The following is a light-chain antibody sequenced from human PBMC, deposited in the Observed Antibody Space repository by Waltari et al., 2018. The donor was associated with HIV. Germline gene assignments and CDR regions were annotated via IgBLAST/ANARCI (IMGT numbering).Light chain of an antibody. CDR2: GNS. V-gene: IGLV1-40*01. CDR1: SSNIGAGYD. J-gene: IGLJ2*01. Sequence: QSVLTQPPSVSGAPGQRVTISCTGSSSNIGAGYDVHWYQQFPGTAPKLLIYGNSNRPSGLPDRFSGSKSGTSASLAITGLQAEDEADYYCQSYDSNLSGVFGGGTKLTVL. CDR3: QSYDSNLSGV.